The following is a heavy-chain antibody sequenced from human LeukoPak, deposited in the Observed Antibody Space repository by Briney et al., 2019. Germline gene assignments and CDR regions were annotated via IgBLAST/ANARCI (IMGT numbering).Heavy chain of an antibody. CDR3: ARCQRLSSGWTDYYYYGMDV. D-gene: IGHD6-19*01. CDR2: IIPIFGTA. CDR1: GGTFSSYA. Sequence: GASVKVPCKASGGTFSSYAISWVRQAPGQGLEWMGGIIPIFGTANYAQKFQGRVTITADESTSTAYMELSSLRSEDTAVYYCARCQRLSSGWTDYYYYGMDVWGQGTTVTVSS. V-gene: IGHV1-69*13. J-gene: IGHJ6*02.